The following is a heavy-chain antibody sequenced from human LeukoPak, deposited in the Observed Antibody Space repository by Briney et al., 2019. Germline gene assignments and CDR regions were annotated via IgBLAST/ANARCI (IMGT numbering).Heavy chain of an antibody. D-gene: IGHD6-13*01. J-gene: IGHJ4*02. CDR1: GFTFSSYA. Sequence: PGGSLRLSCAASGFTFSSYAMSWVRQAPGKGLEWVSAISGSGINTYYAGSVRGRFTISRDNSKNTLYLQMNSLRAEDTAIYYCAKIEVAAGDYNFHYWGQGTLVTVSS. CDR3: AKIEVAAGDYNFHY. CDR2: ISGSGINT. V-gene: IGHV3-23*01.